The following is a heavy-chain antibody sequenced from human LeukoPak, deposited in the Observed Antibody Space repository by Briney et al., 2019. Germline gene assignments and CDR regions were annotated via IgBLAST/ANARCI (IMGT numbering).Heavy chain of an antibody. Sequence: SETLSLTCAVYGGSFSGYYWSWIRQPPGKGLEWIGEINHSGSTIYNPSLKSRVTISVDTSKNQFSLKLSSVTAADTAVYYCATATKNIVGAISDYWGQGTLVTVSS. D-gene: IGHD1-26*01. CDR2: INHSGST. CDR1: GGSFSGYY. J-gene: IGHJ4*02. V-gene: IGHV4-34*01. CDR3: ATATKNIVGAISDY.